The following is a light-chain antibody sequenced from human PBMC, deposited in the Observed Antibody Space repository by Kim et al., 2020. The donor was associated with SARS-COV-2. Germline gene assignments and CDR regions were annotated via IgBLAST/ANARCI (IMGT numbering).Light chain of an antibody. V-gene: IGLV2-23*02. J-gene: IGLJ3*02. CDR1: SGDVGPFDL. CDR3: CSYAGSNDWV. Sequence: QSITISCTGTSGDVGPFDLVSWYQQFPGKAPRLIIYEVNKRPSGVSHRYSGSKSGTTASLTISGLQSEDESYYYCCSYAGSNDWVFGGGTQLTVL. CDR2: EVN.